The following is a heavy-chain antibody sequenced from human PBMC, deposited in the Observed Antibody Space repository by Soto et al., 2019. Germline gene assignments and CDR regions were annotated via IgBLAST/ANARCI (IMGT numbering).Heavy chain of an antibody. CDR1: GYTFTSYY. D-gene: IGHD3-22*01. CDR3: ARFGILNYYDSSGYSYFDY. J-gene: IGHJ4*02. Sequence: ASVKVSCEASGYTFTSYYMHWVRQAPGQGLEWMGIINPSGGSTSYAQKFQGRVTMTRDTSTSTVYMELSSLRSEDTAVYYCARFGILNYYDSSGYSYFDYWGQGTLVTVSS. CDR2: INPSGGST. V-gene: IGHV1-46*01.